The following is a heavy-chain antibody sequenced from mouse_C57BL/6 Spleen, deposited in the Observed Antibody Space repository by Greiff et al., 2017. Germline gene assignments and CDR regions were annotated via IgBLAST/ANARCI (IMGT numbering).Heavy chain of an antibody. D-gene: IGHD2-3*01. J-gene: IGHJ3*01. CDR2: IDPSDSYT. V-gene: IGHV1-50*01. Sequence: QVQLQQSGAELVKPGASVKLSCKASGYTFTSYWMQWVKQRPGQGLEWIGEIDPSDSYTNYNQKFKGKATLTVDTSSSTAYMQLSSLTSEDSAVYYGAVEVGLLFAYWGQGTLVTVSA. CDR3: AVEVGLLFAY. CDR1: GYTFTSYW.